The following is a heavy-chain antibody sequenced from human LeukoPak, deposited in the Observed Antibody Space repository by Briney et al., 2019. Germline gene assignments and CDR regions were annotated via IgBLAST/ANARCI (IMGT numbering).Heavy chain of an antibody. CDR3: AKASVGHCSGAFCYHFDS. CDR2: VSGDNAGT. J-gene: IGHJ4*02. Sequence: GGSLRLSCEASGFTISPYAMSWVRQTPGKGLEWVAAVSGDNAGTYHASSVRGRFTISRDNSKNTVHLQMNGLRAEDAAIYYCAKASVGHCSGAFCYHFDSWGQGTLVSASS. V-gene: IGHV3-23*01. CDR1: GFTISPYA. D-gene: IGHD2-15*01.